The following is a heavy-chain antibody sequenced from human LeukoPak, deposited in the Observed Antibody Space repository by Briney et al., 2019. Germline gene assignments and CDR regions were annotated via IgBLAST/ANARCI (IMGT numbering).Heavy chain of an antibody. D-gene: IGHD2-15*01. J-gene: IGHJ5*02. Sequence: PGGSLRLSCAASGFXFSNYGMHWARQAPGKGLEWVAVIWSDGSNKYYADSMRGRFTISRDNSKNTLYLQMNSLRAEDTAVYYCARVTMVAAASYNWFVPWGQGTLVTVSS. CDR2: IWSDGSNK. V-gene: IGHV3-33*01. CDR1: GFXFSNYG. CDR3: ARVTMVAAASYNWFVP.